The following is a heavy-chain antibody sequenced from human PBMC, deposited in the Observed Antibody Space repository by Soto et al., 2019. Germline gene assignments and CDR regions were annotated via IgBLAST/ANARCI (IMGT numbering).Heavy chain of an antibody. CDR3: ARDGKSDILTGYDAFDI. V-gene: IGHV3-30-3*01. CDR2: ISYDGSNK. J-gene: IGHJ3*02. CDR1: GFTFSSYA. D-gene: IGHD3-9*01. Sequence: QVQLVESGGGVVQPGRSLRLSCAASGFTFSSYAMHWVRQAPGKGLEWVAVISYDGSNKYYADSVKGRFTISRDNSKNTLYLEMNSLRAEDTAVYYCARDGKSDILTGYDAFDILGQGTMVTVSS.